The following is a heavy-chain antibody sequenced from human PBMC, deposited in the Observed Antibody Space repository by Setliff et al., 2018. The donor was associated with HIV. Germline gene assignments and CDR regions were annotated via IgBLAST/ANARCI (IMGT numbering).Heavy chain of an antibody. Sequence: GGSLRLSCAASGFSFSTYGMHWVRQAPGKGLEWVAVIWHDGSNKYYADSVKGRFTMSRDNAKDSVYLQRNTLRVEDTAVYYCAREATPRHSSGWVYFDYWGQGMMVTVSS. CDR2: IWHDGSNK. J-gene: IGHJ4*02. V-gene: IGHV3-33*08. D-gene: IGHD6-19*01. CDR1: GFSFSTYG. CDR3: AREATPRHSSGWVYFDY.